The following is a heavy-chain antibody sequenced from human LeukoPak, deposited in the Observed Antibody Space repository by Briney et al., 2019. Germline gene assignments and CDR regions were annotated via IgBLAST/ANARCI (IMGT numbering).Heavy chain of an antibody. V-gene: IGHV1-8*01. CDR3: ATPVGNMVRGYYYGMDV. CDR1: GYTFTSYD. CDR2: MNPNNGNT. J-gene: IGHJ6*02. D-gene: IGHD3-10*01. Sequence: ASVKVSCKASGYTFTSYDINWVRQATGQGLEWMGWMNPNNGNTGYAQKFQGRVTMTRNTSISTAYMELSSLRSEDTAVYYCATPVGNMVRGYYYGMDVWGQGTTVTVSS.